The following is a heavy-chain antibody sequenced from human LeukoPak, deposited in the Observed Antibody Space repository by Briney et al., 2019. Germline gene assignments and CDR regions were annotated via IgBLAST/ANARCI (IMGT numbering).Heavy chain of an antibody. CDR3: ARGDGYNSGLFDY. D-gene: IGHD5-24*01. J-gene: IGHJ4*02. V-gene: IGHV3-21*01. CDR1: GFTFSSYE. Sequence: PGGSLRLSCAASGFTFSSYEMNWVRQAPGKGLEWVSSISSSSSYIYYADSVKGRFTISRDNAKNSLYLQMNSLRAEDTAVYYCARGDGYNSGLFDYWGQGTLVTVSS. CDR2: ISSSSSYI.